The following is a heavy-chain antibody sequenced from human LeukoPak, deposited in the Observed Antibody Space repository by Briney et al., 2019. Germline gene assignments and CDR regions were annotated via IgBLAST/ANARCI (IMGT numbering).Heavy chain of an antibody. CDR1: GYTFTSYG. CDR2: ISAYNGKT. V-gene: IGHV1-18*01. CDR3: ARDQYGSSTSSTGFDP. D-gene: IGHD2-2*01. Sequence: ASLKVSCKASGYTFTSYGISWVRQAPGQGPGWMGWISAYNGKTNYEQKLQGRVTMTTDTSTSTAYMELRSLRSDDTAVYYCARDQYGSSTSSTGFDPWGQGTLVTVSS. J-gene: IGHJ5*02.